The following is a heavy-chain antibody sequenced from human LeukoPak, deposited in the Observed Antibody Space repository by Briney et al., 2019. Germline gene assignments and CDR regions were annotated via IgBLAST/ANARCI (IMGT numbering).Heavy chain of an antibody. CDR3: ARDTPWFGELFFDY. V-gene: IGHV1-2*02. CDR2: INPNSGGT. CDR1: GYTFTGYY. J-gene: IGHJ4*02. D-gene: IGHD3-10*01. Sequence: ASVKVSCKASGYTFTGYYMHWVRQAPGQGLEWMGWINPNSGGTNYAQKFQGRVTMTRDTSISTAYMELRSLRSDDTAVYYCARDTPWFGELFFDYWGQGTLVTVSS.